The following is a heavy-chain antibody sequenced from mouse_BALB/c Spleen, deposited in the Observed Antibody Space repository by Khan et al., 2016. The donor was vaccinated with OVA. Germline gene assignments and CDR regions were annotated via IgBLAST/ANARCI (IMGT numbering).Heavy chain of an antibody. D-gene: IGHD3-3*01. CDR1: GYTFPEYT. CDR2: INPKNGGT. V-gene: IGHV1-18*01. CDR3: ARDAGRY. J-gene: IGHJ4*01. Sequence: VQLQQSGPELVKPGASVKISCRTSGYTFPEYTVHWVKQSLGKSLDWIGVINPKNGGTAYNQKFKGKATLTVDKSSSTAYMEFCSLTSEDSAIYYCARDAGRYWGQGTSVTVAS.